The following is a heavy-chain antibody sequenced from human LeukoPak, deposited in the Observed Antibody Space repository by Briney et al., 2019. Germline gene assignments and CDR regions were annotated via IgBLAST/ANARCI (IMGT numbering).Heavy chain of an antibody. CDR3: ASSAVVPAAMLAKSNWFDP. V-gene: IGHV4-34*01. D-gene: IGHD2-2*01. J-gene: IGHJ5*02. Sequence: SETLSLTCAVYGVSFSGYYWSWIRQPPGKGLEWIWEINHSGSTNYNPPPTSRVTISVYTSKTKCSLKLRSVTAADTAVYYCASSAVVPAAMLAKSNWFDPWGQGTLVTVSS. CDR1: GVSFSGYY. CDR2: INHSGST.